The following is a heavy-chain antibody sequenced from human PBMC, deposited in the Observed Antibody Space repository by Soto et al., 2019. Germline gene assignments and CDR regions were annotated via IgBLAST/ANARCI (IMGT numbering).Heavy chain of an antibody. V-gene: IGHV4-59*13. Sequence: QVQLHESGPGLVKPSETLSLTCTVSGDSITSYYWSWIRQPPGKGLEWVGYISYSGSTIYNPSLESLATISLDTSKNQVSLSLNSVTVADTAVYYRPSVRELPVWFDPWGRGTLVTVSS. CDR1: GDSITSYY. J-gene: IGHJ5*02. CDR3: PSVRELPVWFDP. CDR2: ISYSGST. D-gene: IGHD3-10*01.